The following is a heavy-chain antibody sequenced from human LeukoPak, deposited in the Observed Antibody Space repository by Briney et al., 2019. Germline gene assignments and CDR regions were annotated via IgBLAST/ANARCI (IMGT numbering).Heavy chain of an antibody. D-gene: IGHD3-3*01. CDR2: IIPIFGTA. CDR3: ARGSRSGYYFYFDY. CDR1: GGTFSSYA. V-gene: IGHV1-69*05. Sequence: GASVKVSCKASGGTFSSYAISWVRQAPGQGLEWMGGIIPIFGTANYAQKFQGRVTITTDESTSTAYMELSSLRSEDTAVYYCARGSRSGYYFYFDYWGQGTLVTVSS. J-gene: IGHJ4*02.